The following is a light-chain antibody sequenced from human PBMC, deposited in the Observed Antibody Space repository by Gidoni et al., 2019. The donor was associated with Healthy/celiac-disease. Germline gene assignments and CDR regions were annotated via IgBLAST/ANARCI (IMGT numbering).Light chain of an antibody. Sequence: DLQMTQSPSSLSASVGDRVTITCRARQGISNSLAWYQQKPGKAPKLLLYAASRLESGVPSRFSGSGSGTDYTLTISSLQPEDFATYYCQQYYSTLWTFGQGTKVEIK. V-gene: IGKV1-NL1*01. CDR2: AAS. CDR3: QQYYSTLWT. CDR1: QGISNS. J-gene: IGKJ1*01.